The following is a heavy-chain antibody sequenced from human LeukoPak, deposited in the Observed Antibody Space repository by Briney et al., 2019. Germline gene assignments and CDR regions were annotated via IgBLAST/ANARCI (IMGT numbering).Heavy chain of an antibody. Sequence: ASVKVSCKASGYTFTSYAMNWVRQAPGQGLEWMGWISSYNGDTNYAQKLQGRVTLTTDTPTTTVYMELRSLRSDDTAVYYCARDPSNTSGWKTWFDTWGQGTPVTVSS. J-gene: IGHJ5*02. CDR3: ARDPSNTSGWKTWFDT. D-gene: IGHD6-19*01. V-gene: IGHV1-18*01. CDR2: ISSYNGDT. CDR1: GYTFTSYA.